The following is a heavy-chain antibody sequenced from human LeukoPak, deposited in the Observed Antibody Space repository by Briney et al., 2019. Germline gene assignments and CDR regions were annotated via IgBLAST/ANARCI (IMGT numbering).Heavy chain of an antibody. CDR2: INTSGST. V-gene: IGHV4-61*02. CDR1: GGSISSGSYY. CDR3: ARESIGYSYGFDY. Sequence: SQTLSLTCTVSGGSISSGSYYWSWIRQPAGKGLEWIGRINTSGSTNYNPSLKSRVTISVDTSKNQFSLKLSSVTAADTAVYYCARESIGYSYGFDYWGQGTLVTVSS. D-gene: IGHD5-18*01. J-gene: IGHJ4*02.